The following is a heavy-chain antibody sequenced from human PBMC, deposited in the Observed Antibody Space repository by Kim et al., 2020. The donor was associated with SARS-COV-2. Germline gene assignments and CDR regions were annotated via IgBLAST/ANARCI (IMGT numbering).Heavy chain of an antibody. J-gene: IGHJ6*02. D-gene: IGHD3-10*01. Sequence: SETLSLTCTVSGGSVSSGSYYWSWIRQPPGKGLEWIGYIYYSGSTNYNPSLKSRVTISVDTSKNQFSLKLSSVTAADTAVYYCARGGITMVRGVMKYGMDVWGQGTTVTVSS. CDR3: ARGGITMVRGVMKYGMDV. CDR1: GGSVSSGSYY. V-gene: IGHV4-61*01. CDR2: IYYSGST.